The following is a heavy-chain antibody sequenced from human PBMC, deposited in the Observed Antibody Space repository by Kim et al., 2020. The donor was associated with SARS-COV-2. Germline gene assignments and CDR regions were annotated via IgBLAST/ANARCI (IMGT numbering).Heavy chain of an antibody. CDR1: GYSISSAYY. CDR3: ARDGSLGSGTYDGFDL. D-gene: IGHD3-10*01. V-gene: IGHV4-38-2*02. J-gene: IGHJ3*01. CDR2: IRHSGST. Sequence: SETLSLTCTVSGYSISSAYYWAWVRQPPGKGLELIGSIRHSGSTYHNPSLKSRVTVSMDTSRNQFSLKLTSVTAADTAVYYCARDGSLGSGTYDGFDLWGQGTMVTVSS.